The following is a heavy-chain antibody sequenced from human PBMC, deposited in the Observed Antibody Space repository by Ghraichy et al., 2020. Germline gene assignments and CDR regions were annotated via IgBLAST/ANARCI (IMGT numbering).Heavy chain of an antibody. V-gene: IGHV3-48*01. CDR3: AKVHSSGWYQLKSGPFDY. Sequence: GGSLRLSCVASGFTLSSYSLNWVRQAPGKGLEWVSYITSSSRTKSYADSVKGRFTISRDNAKNSLYLQMNSLRAEDTAVYYCAKVHSSGWYQLKSGPFDYWGQGSLVTVSS. CDR1: GFTLSSYS. D-gene: IGHD6-19*01. CDR2: ITSSSRTK. J-gene: IGHJ4*02.